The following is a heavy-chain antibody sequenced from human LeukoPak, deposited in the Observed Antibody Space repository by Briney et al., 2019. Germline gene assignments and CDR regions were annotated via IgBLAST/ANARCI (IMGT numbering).Heavy chain of an antibody. CDR3: ARCGYYDFWSGYNPATLDY. D-gene: IGHD3-3*01. V-gene: IGHV4-39*01. Sequence: SETLSLTSTVSGGSISSSSYYWGWIRQPPGKGLEWIGSIYYSGSTYYNPSLKSRVTISVDTSSNQFSLKLSSVTAADTAVYYCARCGYYDFWSGYNPATLDYWGQGTLVTVSS. J-gene: IGHJ4*02. CDR1: GGSISSSSYY. CDR2: IYYSGST.